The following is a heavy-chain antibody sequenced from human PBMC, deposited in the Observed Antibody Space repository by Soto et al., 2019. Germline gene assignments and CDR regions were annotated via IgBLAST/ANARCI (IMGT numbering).Heavy chain of an antibody. CDR2: INAGNGNT. V-gene: IGHV1-3*01. J-gene: IGHJ4*02. CDR3: ARDFQRDYGIGDY. CDR1: GYTFTSYA. D-gene: IGHD4-17*01. Sequence: GASVKVSCKASGYTFTSYAMHWVRQAPGQRLEWMGWINAGNGNTKYSQKFQGRVTITRDTSASTAYMELSSLRSEDTAVYYCARDFQRDYGIGDYWGQGTLVTVSS.